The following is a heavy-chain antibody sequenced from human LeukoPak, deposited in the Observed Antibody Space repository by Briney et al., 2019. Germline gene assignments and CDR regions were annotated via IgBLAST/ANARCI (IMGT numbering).Heavy chain of an antibody. Sequence: GESLKISCVASGFTFSTFWIAWVRQAPGQGLEWVANMKQDGSATHYVDSVKGRFTISRDNAKNSLYLQMNRLRAEDTAVYYCARAVDGNLDYWGQGTLVTVSS. CDR2: MKQDGSAT. D-gene: IGHD1-14*01. J-gene: IGHJ4*02. CDR3: ARAVDGNLDY. V-gene: IGHV3-7*04. CDR1: GFTFSTFW.